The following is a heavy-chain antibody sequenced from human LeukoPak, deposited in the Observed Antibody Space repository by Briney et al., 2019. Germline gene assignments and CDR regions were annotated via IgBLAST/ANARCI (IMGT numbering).Heavy chain of an antibody. J-gene: IGHJ6*02. CDR1: GYTFTDYY. CDR2: VDPEDGET. V-gene: IGHV1-69-2*01. Sequence: ASVKISCKVSGYTFTDYYMHWVQQAPGKGLEWMGLVDPEDGETIYAEKFQGRVTITADTSTDTAYMELSSLRSEDTAVYYCATGLSFITGTTGNYYYYGMDVWVQGTTVTVSS. CDR3: ATGLSFITGTTGNYYYYGMDV. D-gene: IGHD1-20*01.